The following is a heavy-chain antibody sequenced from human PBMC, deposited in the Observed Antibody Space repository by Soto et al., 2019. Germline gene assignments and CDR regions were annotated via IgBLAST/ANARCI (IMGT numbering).Heavy chain of an antibody. CDR3: AVALGYCSGTTCYTPGGGYFYGLDV. Sequence: QAQLVQSGAEVKKPGASVKVPCKASGYTFTGYYLHWVRQAPGQGLEWMGWINPNNGDTNYAQKFQGRVTMTRDTSISTAYMELSRLTSDDTAVYYCAVALGYCSGTTCYTPGGGYFYGLDVWGQGTTVTVSS. D-gene: IGHD2-2*02. J-gene: IGHJ6*02. CDR1: GYTFTGYY. CDR2: INPNNGDT. V-gene: IGHV1-2*02.